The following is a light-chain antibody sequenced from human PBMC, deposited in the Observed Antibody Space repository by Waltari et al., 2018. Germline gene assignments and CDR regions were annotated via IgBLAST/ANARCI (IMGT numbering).Light chain of an antibody. CDR2: EVN. CDR3: RSYTSGNTYV. J-gene: IGLJ1*01. Sequence: QSALTQPASVSGSPGQSITISCTGTSSDDGGPNSVPWYQQPPGKAPKVILYEVNNRPSGAANRFSGSQSGNTAYLTLSGLQAEDEADYSCRSYTSGNTYVFGSGTKVTVL. V-gene: IGLV2-14*01. CDR1: SSDDGGPNS.